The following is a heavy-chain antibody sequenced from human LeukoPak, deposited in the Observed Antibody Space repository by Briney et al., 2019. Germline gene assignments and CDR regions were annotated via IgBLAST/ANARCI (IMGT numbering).Heavy chain of an antibody. J-gene: IGHJ6*02. D-gene: IGHD3-10*01. CDR1: GLTVSGNC. Sequence: GGSLRLSCVASGLTVSGNCISWVRQAPGKGLEWVSVIYSDGSTYYSDSVKGRFTISRDNSKNTLYLQMNSLRPEDTAVYYCARERIYFGSGGDLTDARLFNYYGLDVWGQGTTVTVSS. CDR2: IYSDGST. V-gene: IGHV3-53*01. CDR3: ARERIYFGSGGDLTDARLFNYYGLDV.